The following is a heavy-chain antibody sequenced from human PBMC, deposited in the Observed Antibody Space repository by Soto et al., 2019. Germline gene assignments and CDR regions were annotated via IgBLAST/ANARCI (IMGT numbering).Heavy chain of an antibody. CDR2: IIPMFGTA. D-gene: IGHD5-18*01. CDR1: GGTFSTYA. J-gene: IGHJ4*02. V-gene: IGHV1-69*12. CDR3: ASGIQLWLRRINNGYSG. Sequence: QGQLVQSGAEVKKPESSVKVSCKAPGGTFSTYAINWVRQAPGQGLEWMGGIIPMFGTANYAQRFQDRVTITADESTNTVYMELSSLRSEDTAVYFCASGIQLWLRRINNGYSGWGQGTLVTVSS.